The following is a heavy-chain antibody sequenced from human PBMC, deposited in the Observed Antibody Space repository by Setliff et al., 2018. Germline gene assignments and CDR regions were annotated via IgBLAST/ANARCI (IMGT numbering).Heavy chain of an antibody. CDR1: GYTFAGYY. J-gene: IGHJ4*02. Sequence: ASVKVSCKASGYTFAGYYMHWVRQAPGQGLEWMGWINPNSGGANYPQKFLGRVTVTTDTSTGTAYMELGSLTSDDTAIYYCARINFYVSSGYYYAPDYWGQGTLVTVSS. CDR2: INPNSGGA. CDR3: ARINFYVSSGYYYAPDY. D-gene: IGHD3-22*01. V-gene: IGHV1-2*02.